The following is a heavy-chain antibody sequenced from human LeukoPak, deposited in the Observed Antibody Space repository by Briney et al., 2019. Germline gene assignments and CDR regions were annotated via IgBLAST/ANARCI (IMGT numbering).Heavy chain of an antibody. V-gene: IGHV3-7*03. Sequence: HPGGSLRLSCAASGFTVSSNYMSWVRQAPGKGLEWVANIKEDGSDKYYVDSVKGRFTISRDNAKNSLYLQMNSLRAEDTAVYFCAREGRGCSGTSCFSYYYYYALDLWGKGTTVTVSS. CDR1: GFTVSSNY. CDR3: AREGRGCSGTSCFSYYYYYALDL. D-gene: IGHD2-2*01. J-gene: IGHJ6*04. CDR2: IKEDGSDK.